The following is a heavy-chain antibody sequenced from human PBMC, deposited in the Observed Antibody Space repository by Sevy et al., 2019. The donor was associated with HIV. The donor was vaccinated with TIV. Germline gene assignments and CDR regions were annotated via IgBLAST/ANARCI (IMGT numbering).Heavy chain of an antibody. V-gene: IGHV3-23*01. CDR2: VTSDGTT. Sequence: GGSLRLSCAASGLTLTTTGMSWVRQAPGKGLEWVAGVTSDGTTYYADSVRDRFTVSRDNSKNTLYLQLNSLRADDTAVFYCPGGDTTVITDLDYWGQGTLVTVSS. D-gene: IGHD3-16*01. J-gene: IGHJ4*02. CDR3: PGGDTTVITDLDY. CDR1: GLTLTTTG.